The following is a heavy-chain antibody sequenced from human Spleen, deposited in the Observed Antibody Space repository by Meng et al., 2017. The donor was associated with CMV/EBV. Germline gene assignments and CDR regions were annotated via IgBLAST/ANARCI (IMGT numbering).Heavy chain of an antibody. CDR3: ARAVQDIVVVPAATGMDV. V-gene: IGHV1-2*02. CDR2: INPNSGGT. CDR1: GYTFTGYY. J-gene: IGHJ6*02. D-gene: IGHD2-2*01. Sequence: ASVKVSCKASGYTFTGYYMHWVRQAPGQGLEWMGWINPNSGGTNYAQKFQGRVTMTRDTSISTAYMELSSLRSEDTAVYYCARAVQDIVVVPAATGMDVWGQGTTVTVSS.